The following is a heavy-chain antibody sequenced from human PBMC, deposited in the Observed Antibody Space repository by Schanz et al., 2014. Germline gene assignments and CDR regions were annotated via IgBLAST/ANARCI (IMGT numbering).Heavy chain of an antibody. J-gene: IGHJ4*02. CDR1: GFTFSSYA. Sequence: EVQLVESGGGLVKPGGSLRLSCAASGFTFSSYAMSWVRQAPGQGLEWVSAISGSGGSTYYADSVKGRFTISRDNAKNTLYLQMNSLRAEDTAVYNCARGGPAYYFDDWGQGTLVTVSS. V-gene: IGHV3-23*04. CDR2: ISGSGGST. CDR3: ARGGPAYYFDD.